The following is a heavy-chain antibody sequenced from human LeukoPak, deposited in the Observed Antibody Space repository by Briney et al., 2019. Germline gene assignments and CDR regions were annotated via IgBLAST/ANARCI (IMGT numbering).Heavy chain of an antibody. D-gene: IGHD3-22*01. V-gene: IGHV1-46*01. CDR1: GYTVTSYY. CDR3: ASRDSNGYHYQFDS. Sequence: ASVKVSCKAFGYTVTSYYIFWVRQAPGQGLEWMGIINFSGGATTSAQKFQGRVTITRDTSTRTVYMELNSLRSDDTAVYYCASRDSNGYHYQFDSWGQGTLVTVSS. CDR2: INFSGGAT. J-gene: IGHJ4*02.